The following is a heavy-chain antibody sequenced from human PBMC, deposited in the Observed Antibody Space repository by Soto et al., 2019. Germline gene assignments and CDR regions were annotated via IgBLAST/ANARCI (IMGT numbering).Heavy chain of an antibody. CDR1: GFTFSSSW. V-gene: IGHV3-74*01. CDR3: ARGSGYLDY. J-gene: IGHJ4*02. Sequence: EVQLVESGGGLVQPGGSLRLSCAASGFTFSSSWMHWVRQPPGKGLVWVSRINGDGSTTNYADSVKGRFTISRDNAKNTRYMQLRSLRAEDTAVYYCARGSGYLDYWGQGALVTVSS. D-gene: IGHD3-16*02. CDR2: INGDGSTT.